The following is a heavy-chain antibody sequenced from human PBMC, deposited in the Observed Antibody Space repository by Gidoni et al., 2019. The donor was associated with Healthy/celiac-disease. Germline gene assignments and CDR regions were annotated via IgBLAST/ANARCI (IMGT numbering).Heavy chain of an antibody. CDR1: GYTFTGYY. Sequence: QVQLVQSGAEVKKPGASVKVSCKASGYTFTGYYMHWVRQAPGQGLEWMGRINPNSGGTNHAQKFQGRVTMTRDTSISTAYMELSRLRSDDTAVYYCARVLWFGELSPFNAFDIWGQGTMVTVSS. V-gene: IGHV1-2*06. D-gene: IGHD3-10*01. CDR3: ARVLWFGELSPFNAFDI. CDR2: INPNSGGT. J-gene: IGHJ3*02.